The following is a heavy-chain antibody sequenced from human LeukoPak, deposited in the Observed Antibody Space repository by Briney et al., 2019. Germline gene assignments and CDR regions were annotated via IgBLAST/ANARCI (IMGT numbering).Heavy chain of an antibody. CDR3: ARGGYYGSGSFPDY. V-gene: IGHV1-18*01. Sequence: ASVKVSCKGSGYSFGGFGINWVRQAPGQGLEWMGWISAYNGDTNYAQKFQGRVTMTTDTSTSTAYMDPMSLRSDDTAVYYCARGGYYGSGSFPDYWGQGTLVTVSS. J-gene: IGHJ4*02. CDR2: ISAYNGDT. CDR1: GYSFGGFG. D-gene: IGHD3-10*01.